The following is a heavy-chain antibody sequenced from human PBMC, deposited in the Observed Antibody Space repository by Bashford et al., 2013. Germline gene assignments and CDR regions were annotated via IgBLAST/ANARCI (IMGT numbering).Heavy chain of an antibody. CDR1: GFTFSSYA. Sequence: GGPVRLSCAASGFTFSSYAMHWVRQAPGKGPQYVSGISSNGDSTYYAKSVKGRFTISRDNSKNTLDLQMGSLGSEDMAVYYCARAPRSGTHEAGYSFDYWGQGTLVTVSS. CDR2: ISSNGDST. CDR3: ARAPRSGTHEAGYSFDY. V-gene: IGHV3-64*01. J-gene: IGHJ4*02. D-gene: IGHD1-26*01.